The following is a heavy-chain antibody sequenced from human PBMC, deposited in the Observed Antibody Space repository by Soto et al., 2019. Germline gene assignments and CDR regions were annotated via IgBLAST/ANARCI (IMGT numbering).Heavy chain of an antibody. V-gene: IGHV3-23*01. Sequence: GGSLRLSCAASGFTFSSYAMSWVRQAPGKGLEWVSAISGSGGSTYYADSVKGRFTISRDNSKNTLYLQMNSLRAEDTAVYYCAKDHLSATGPNKRYFQHWGQGTLVTVSS. CDR1: GFTFSSYA. CDR2: ISGSGGST. J-gene: IGHJ1*01. D-gene: IGHD3-9*01. CDR3: AKDHLSATGPNKRYFQH.